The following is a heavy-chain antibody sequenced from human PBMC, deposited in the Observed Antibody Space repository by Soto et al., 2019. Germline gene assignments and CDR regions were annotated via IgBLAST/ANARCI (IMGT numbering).Heavy chain of an antibody. J-gene: IGHJ4*02. CDR2: IVVGSGKT. CDR3: TSEDVSTGLV. V-gene: IGHV1-58*01. D-gene: IGHD4-17*01. CDR1: QFSLGIFRTSG. Sequence: ASVKVSCKASQFSLGIFRTSGVQWVRQARGQRLEWMGRIVVGSGKTDYAQRFQKRLTLTREMATNTVYMELSSLILEDTAMYYCTSEDVSTGLVWGPGSLVTVSS.